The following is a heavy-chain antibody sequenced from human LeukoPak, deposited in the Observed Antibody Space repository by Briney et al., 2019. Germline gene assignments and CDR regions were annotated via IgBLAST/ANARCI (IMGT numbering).Heavy chain of an antibody. CDR3: AKISGGGVY. CDR1: GFTFSSGY. D-gene: IGHD2/OR15-2a*01. V-gene: IGHV3-74*01. Sequence: PGGSLRLSCAVSGFTFSSGYMHWVRQPPGKGPVWVSRISSDGSNTIYADSVKGRFTISRDDARNTLYLQKNSLRDADTAVYYWAKISGGGVYWGQGTLVTVSS. J-gene: IGHJ4*02. CDR2: ISSDGSNT.